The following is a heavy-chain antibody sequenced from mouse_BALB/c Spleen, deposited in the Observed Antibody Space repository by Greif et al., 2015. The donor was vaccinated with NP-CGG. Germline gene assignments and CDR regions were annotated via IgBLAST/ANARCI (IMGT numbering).Heavy chain of an antibody. J-gene: IGHJ2*01. CDR1: GFNIKDYS. V-gene: IGHV14-1*02. CDR3: ARSWASIYYDYDGDY. Sequence: EVQLQQSGAELVRPGALVKLSCKVSGFNIKDYSMHWVKQRPEQGLEWIGWIDPENGNTIYDPKFQGKASITADTSSNTAYLQLSSLTSEDTAVYYCARSWASIYYDYDGDYWGQGTTLTVSS. D-gene: IGHD2-4*01. CDR2: IDPENGNT.